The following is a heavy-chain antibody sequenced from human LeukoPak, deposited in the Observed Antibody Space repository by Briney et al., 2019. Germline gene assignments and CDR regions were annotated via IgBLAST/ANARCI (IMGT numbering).Heavy chain of an antibody. J-gene: IGHJ4*01. CDR3: ARVTPPYVTVGYYSFDY. CDR2: IYSDGTT. CDR1: GASTTSYY. D-gene: IGHD3-10*02. Sequence: SETLSLTCSVSGASTTSYYWNWIRQAPGKGLEWIGYIYSDGTTSYSPSLRSRVTISIDTSRNQLSLKLSSVTAADAAVYYCARVTPPYVTVGYYSFDYWGKEPWSPSPQ. V-gene: IGHV4-59*01.